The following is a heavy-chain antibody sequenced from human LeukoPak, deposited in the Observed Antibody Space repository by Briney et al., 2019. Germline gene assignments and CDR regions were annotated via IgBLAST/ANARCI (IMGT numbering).Heavy chain of an antibody. CDR2: IYYSGST. J-gene: IGHJ4*02. CDR1: GGSISSYY. Sequence: SETLSLTCTVSGGSISSYYWSWIRQPPGKGLEWIGYIYYSGSTNYNPSLKSRVTISVDTSKNQFSLKLSSVTAADTAVYYCARFVSSSGYYSFEYWGQGTLVTVSS. D-gene: IGHD3-22*01. V-gene: IGHV4-59*01. CDR3: ARFVSSSGYYSFEY.